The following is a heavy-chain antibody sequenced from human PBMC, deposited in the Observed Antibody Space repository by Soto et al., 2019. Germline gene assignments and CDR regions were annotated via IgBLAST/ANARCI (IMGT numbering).Heavy chain of an antibody. D-gene: IGHD3-3*01. V-gene: IGHV3-30-3*01. J-gene: IGHJ6*02. CDR2: ISYDGSNK. Sequence: PGESLRPSCAASGFSCSSYAMHWVRQSPGEGLEWVAVISYDGSNKYYADSVNGRFTISRDNSKNTLYLQMNSLRAEDTAVYYCARDQIGIRFWEWFPANYYYGMDVWGQGTTVTVSS. CDR1: GFSCSSYA. CDR3: ARDQIGIRFWEWFPANYYYGMDV.